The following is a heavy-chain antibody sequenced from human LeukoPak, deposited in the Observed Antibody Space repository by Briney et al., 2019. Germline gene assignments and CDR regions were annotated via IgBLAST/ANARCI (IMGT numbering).Heavy chain of an antibody. Sequence: GGSLRLSCTASGFTFGDYAMSWFRQAPGKGLEWAGFIRSKAYGGTTEYAASVKGRFTISRDDSKSIAYLQMNSLKTEDTAVYYCTRVGSYYYDSSGYLDYFDYWGQGTLVTVSS. V-gene: IGHV3-49*03. CDR3: TRVGSYYYDSSGYLDYFDY. J-gene: IGHJ4*02. D-gene: IGHD3-22*01. CDR2: IRSKAYGGTT. CDR1: GFTFGDYA.